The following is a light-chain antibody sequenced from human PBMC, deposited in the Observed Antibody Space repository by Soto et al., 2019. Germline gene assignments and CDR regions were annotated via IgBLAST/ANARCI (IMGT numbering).Light chain of an antibody. CDR3: SSYTSSSTRV. CDR2: EVS. CDR1: SSDVGAYNS. Sequence: QSVLTHPASVSGSPGQSITISCTGTSSDVGAYNSVSWYQQHPGKAPKLMIYEVSNRPSGVSNRFSGSKSGNTASLTISGLQAEEEADYYCSSYTSSSTRVFGSGTKVTVL. J-gene: IGLJ1*01. V-gene: IGLV2-14*01.